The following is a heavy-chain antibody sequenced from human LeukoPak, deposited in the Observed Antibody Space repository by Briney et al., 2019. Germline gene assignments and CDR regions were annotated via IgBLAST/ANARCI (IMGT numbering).Heavy chain of an antibody. J-gene: IGHJ3*02. V-gene: IGHV3-30*04. CDR1: RFSFSNYA. D-gene: IGHD3-10*01. CDR3: ARGNYGPGAFDI. CDR2: ISYDGSNK. Sequence: GRSLRLSCAASRFSFSNYAMHWVRQAPGKGLEWVAVISYDGSNKYYADSVKGRFTISRDNSKNTLYLQMNSLRAEDTAVYYCARGNYGPGAFDIWGQGTMVTVSS.